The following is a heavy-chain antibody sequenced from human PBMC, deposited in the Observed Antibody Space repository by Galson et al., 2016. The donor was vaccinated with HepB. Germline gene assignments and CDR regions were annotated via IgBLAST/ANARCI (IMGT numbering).Heavy chain of an antibody. CDR2: ISSSSNYI. CDR3: ARDEGDAAEYVQN. V-gene: IGHV3-21*01. Sequence: SLKLSCAASGFTFSSYSMNWVRQAPGKGLEWIASISSSSNYIYDADSVKGRFTSSRDKAKNSLYLQMNSLRAEDTAVYYCARDEGDAAEYVQNWGQGTLVTVSP. D-gene: IGHD3-10*01. J-gene: IGHJ1*01. CDR1: GFTFSSYS.